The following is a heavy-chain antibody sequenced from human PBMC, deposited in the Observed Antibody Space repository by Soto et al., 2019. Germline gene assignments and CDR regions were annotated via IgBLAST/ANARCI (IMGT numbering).Heavy chain of an antibody. CDR3: ARTARNRFDP. V-gene: IGHV4-31*03. CDR1: GDSITSCAFY. CDR2: IYYRGRN. Sequence: QVQLPESGPELVQPSQTLSLTCTVSGDSITSCAFYWRWSRQHPGKGLEWLGYIYYRGRNYYNPPLKSRLIRSIDTSKNQFSLRLSSATAADTAVYYCARTARNRFDPWGQGTLVTVYS. J-gene: IGHJ5*02. D-gene: IGHD2-21*02.